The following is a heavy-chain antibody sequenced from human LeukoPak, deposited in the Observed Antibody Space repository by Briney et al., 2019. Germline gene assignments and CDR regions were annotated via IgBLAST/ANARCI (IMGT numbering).Heavy chain of an antibody. CDR3: AKDPGLVVPAAIPLDAFDI. J-gene: IGHJ3*02. CDR1: GFTVSSNY. Sequence: PGGSLRLSCAASGFTVSSNYMSWVRQAPGRGLEWVSVIYIGDYTYYADSVKGRFTISRDNSKNTLYLQMNSLRAEDTAVYYCAKDPGLVVPAAIPLDAFDIWGQGTMVTVSS. CDR2: IYIGDYT. V-gene: IGHV3-53*01. D-gene: IGHD2-2*02.